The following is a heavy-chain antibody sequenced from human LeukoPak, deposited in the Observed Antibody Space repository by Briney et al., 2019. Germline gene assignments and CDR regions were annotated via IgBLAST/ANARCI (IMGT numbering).Heavy chain of an antibody. Sequence: PGGSLRLSCAASGFTFSSYAMSWVRQAPGKGQEWVSGISGSGGSTFYADSVKGRFTISRDNSKNTLYLQMNSLRAEDTAVYYCAKIGYCSSTSCYDFDYWGQGTLVTVSS. D-gene: IGHD2-2*01. CDR1: GFTFSSYA. CDR3: AKIGYCSSTSCYDFDY. V-gene: IGHV3-23*01. CDR2: ISGSGGST. J-gene: IGHJ4*02.